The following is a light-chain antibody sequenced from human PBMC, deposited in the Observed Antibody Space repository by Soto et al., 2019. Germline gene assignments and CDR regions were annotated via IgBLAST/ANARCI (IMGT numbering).Light chain of an antibody. CDR1: QDISNY. CDR3: QQYDNLPRT. Sequence: DIQMTQSPSSLSASVGDRVTITCQASQDISNYLNWYQQKPGKAPKLLIYDASNLETRVPSRFSGSGSGTDFTFTISCLQPEDIATYYCQQYDNLPRTFCGGTKVVVK. CDR2: DAS. J-gene: IGKJ4*01. V-gene: IGKV1-33*01.